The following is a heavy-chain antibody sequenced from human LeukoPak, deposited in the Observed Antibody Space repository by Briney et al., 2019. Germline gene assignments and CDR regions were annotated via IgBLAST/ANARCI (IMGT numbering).Heavy chain of an antibody. J-gene: IGHJ4*02. CDR1: GFTFSSYE. D-gene: IGHD4-23*01. Sequence: PGGSLTLSCAASGFTFSSYEMHWVRQAPGKGLEWVSYISSSGSTIYYADSVKGRFTISRDNAKNSLYLQMNSLRAEDTAVYYCARDYGGSSPFDYWGQGTLVTVSS. V-gene: IGHV3-48*03. CDR3: ARDYGGSSPFDY. CDR2: ISSSGSTI.